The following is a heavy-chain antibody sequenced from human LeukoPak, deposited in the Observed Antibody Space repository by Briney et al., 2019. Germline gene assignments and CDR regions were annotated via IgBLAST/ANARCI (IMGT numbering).Heavy chain of an antibody. Sequence: GGSLRLSCAASGFTFSSYSMNWVRQAPGKGLEWVSVIYSGGTTYYADSVKGRFTISRDNSKNTLYLQMNSLRAEDTAVYYCAKTGGPWDWGQGTLVIVSS. CDR1: GFTFSSYS. CDR3: AKTGGPWD. D-gene: IGHD3-10*01. V-gene: IGHV3-53*01. CDR2: IYSGGTT. J-gene: IGHJ4*02.